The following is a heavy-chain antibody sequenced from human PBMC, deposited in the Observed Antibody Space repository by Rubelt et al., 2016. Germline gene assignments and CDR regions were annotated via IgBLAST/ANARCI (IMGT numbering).Heavy chain of an antibody. CDR1: GYTFTSYA. CDR3: ATTIAIRPYYFDY. D-gene: IGHD6-6*01. J-gene: IGHJ4*02. V-gene: IGHV1-69*01. Sequence: QVQLVQSGSELKKPGASVKVSCKASGYTFTSYAMNWVRQAPGQGLEWMGGIIPVFGTANYAQKFQVRITMTADESTSTAYMELSSLRSEDTAVYYCATTIAIRPYYFDYWGQGTLVTVSS. CDR2: IIPVFGTA.